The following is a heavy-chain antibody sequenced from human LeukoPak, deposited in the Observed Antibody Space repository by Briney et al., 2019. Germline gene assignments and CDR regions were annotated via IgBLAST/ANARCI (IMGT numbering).Heavy chain of an antibody. CDR3: ARVVRIADYYDSSGYGFHY. D-gene: IGHD3-22*01. CDR1: GGSISSYY. Sequence: SETLSLTCTVSGGSISSYYWSWIRQPAGKGLEWIGRIYTSGSTNYNPSLKSRVPMSVDISKNQCSLKLSSVTAADTAVYYCARVVRIADYYDSSGYGFHYWGQGTLVPVSS. CDR2: IYTSGST. J-gene: IGHJ4*02. V-gene: IGHV4-4*07.